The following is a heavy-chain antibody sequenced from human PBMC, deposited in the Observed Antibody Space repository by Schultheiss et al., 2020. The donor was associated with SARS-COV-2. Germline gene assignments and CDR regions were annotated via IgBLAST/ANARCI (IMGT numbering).Heavy chain of an antibody. D-gene: IGHD2-21*01. J-gene: IGHJ3*02. CDR2: ISSSSSTI. CDR3: AKHRFRPRDAFDI. CDR1: GFTFSSYS. Sequence: GGSLRLSCAAPGFTFSSYSMNWVRQAPGKGLEWVSYISSSSSTIYYADSVKGRFTISRDNAKNTLYLQMNSLRAEDTAVYYCAKHRFRPRDAFDIWGQGTMVTVSS. V-gene: IGHV3-48*01.